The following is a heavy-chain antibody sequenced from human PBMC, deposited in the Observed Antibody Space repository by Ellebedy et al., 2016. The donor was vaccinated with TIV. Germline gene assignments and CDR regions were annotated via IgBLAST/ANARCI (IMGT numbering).Heavy chain of an antibody. Sequence: AASVKVSCKASGYTFTSYGISWVRQAPGQGLEWMGIINPSGGSTSYAQKLQGRVTMTRDTSTSTVYMELSSLRSEDTAVYYCARGFRYGSGRWPLDYWGQGTLVTVSS. J-gene: IGHJ4*02. D-gene: IGHD4-23*01. V-gene: IGHV1-46*04. CDR3: ARGFRYGSGRWPLDY. CDR1: GYTFTSYG. CDR2: INPSGGST.